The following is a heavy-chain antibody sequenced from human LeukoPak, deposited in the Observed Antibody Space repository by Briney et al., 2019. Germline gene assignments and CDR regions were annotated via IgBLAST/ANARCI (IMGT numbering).Heavy chain of an antibody. J-gene: IGHJ4*02. CDR2: ISSSGGST. D-gene: IGHD2-2*01. V-gene: IGHV3-23*01. CDR1: GFTFSNYG. Sequence: GGSLRLSCAASGFTFSNYGMSWVRQAPGKGLEWVSGISSSGGSTYYADSVKGRFTISRDNSKNTLYLQMNSLKTEDTAVYYCTRVVPATGFDYWGQGTLVTVSS. CDR3: TRVVPATGFDY.